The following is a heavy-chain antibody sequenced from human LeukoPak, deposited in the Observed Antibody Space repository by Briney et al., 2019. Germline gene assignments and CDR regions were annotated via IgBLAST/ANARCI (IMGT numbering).Heavy chain of an antibody. CDR3: AKKGDGQHLMPLDC. CDR1: GFTFSTYA. V-gene: IGHV3-23*01. CDR2: ISGRGGST. D-gene: IGHD2-8*01. Sequence: GGSLRLSCAASGFTFSTYAMSWVRQAPGKGLECISTISGRGGSTYYADSVKGRFTISRDDSKNTMYLQMSSLRAEDTALYYCAKKGDGQHLMPLDCWGQGTLVTVSS. J-gene: IGHJ4*02.